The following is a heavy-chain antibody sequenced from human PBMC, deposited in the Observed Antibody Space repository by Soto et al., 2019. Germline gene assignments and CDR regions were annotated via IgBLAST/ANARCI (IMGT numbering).Heavy chain of an antibody. CDR2: ISASGGST. CDR3: AKGIYGDYDY. J-gene: IGHJ4*02. Sequence: EVQLLESGGGLVEPGGSLRLSCAASGFTFSNYVMSWVRQAPGKGLEWVSGISASGGSTNYADSVKGRFTASRDNSKNTLYVQMNSLRAEDTGVYYCAKGIYGDYDYWGQGTLVTVSS. D-gene: IGHD4-17*01. CDR1: GFTFSNYV. V-gene: IGHV3-23*01.